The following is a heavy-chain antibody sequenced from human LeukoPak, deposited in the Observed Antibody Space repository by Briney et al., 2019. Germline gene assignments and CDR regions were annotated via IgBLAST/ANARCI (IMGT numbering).Heavy chain of an antibody. Sequence: ASVKVSCKASGYTFTCYYMHWVRQAPGQGLEWMGWINPNSGGTNYAQKFQGRVTMTRDTSISTAYMELSRLRSDDTAVYYCAREDGDYNSNDHWGQGTLVTVSS. J-gene: IGHJ4*02. CDR2: INPNSGGT. D-gene: IGHD4-17*01. CDR1: GYTFTCYY. CDR3: AREDGDYNSNDH. V-gene: IGHV1-2*02.